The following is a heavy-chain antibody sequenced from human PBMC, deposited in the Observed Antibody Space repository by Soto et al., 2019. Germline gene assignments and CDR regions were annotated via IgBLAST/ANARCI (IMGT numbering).Heavy chain of an antibody. CDR3: AKAAYYYGSGSYFPFDD. CDR2: ISGSGGST. J-gene: IGHJ4*02. V-gene: IGHV3-23*01. D-gene: IGHD3-10*01. CDR1: GFTFSSHG. Sequence: EVQLLESRGGLVQPGGSLRLSCAASGFTFSSHGMSWVRQAPGKGLEWVSSISGSGGSTSYADSVKGRFTISRDNSKNTLYLQMHRLRVEDTAVYYCAKAAYYYGSGSYFPFDDWGQGTLVTVSS.